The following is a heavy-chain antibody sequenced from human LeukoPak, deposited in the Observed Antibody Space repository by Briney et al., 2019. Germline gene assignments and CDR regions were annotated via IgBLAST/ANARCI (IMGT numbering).Heavy chain of an antibody. CDR3: ATVMAGEPDFDY. D-gene: IGHD3-16*01. CDR2: FDPEDGET. V-gene: IGHV1-24*01. J-gene: IGHJ4*02. Sequence: ASVTVSCTVSGYTLTELSMHWVRQAPGKGLEWMGGFDPEDGETIYAQKFQGRVTMTEDTSTDTAYMELSSLRSEDTAVYYCATVMAGEPDFDYWGQGTLVTVSS. CDR1: GYTLTELS.